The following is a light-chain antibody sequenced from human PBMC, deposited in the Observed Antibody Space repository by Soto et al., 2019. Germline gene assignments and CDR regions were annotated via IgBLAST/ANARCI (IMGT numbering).Light chain of an antibody. CDR1: QSVSSSY. V-gene: IGKV3-20*01. J-gene: IGKJ4*01. Sequence: EIVLTQSPGTLSLSPGERATLSCRASQSVSSSYLAWYQQKPGQAPRLLIYGASSRATGIPDRFSGSGSGTDFTLTISRLEPEDFAVYYCQQYGSPLLLTFGGGTKV. CDR2: GAS. CDR3: QQYGSPLLLT.